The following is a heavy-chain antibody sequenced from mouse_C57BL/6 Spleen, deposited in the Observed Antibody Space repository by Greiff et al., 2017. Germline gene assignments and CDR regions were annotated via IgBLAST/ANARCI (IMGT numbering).Heavy chain of an antibody. Sequence: EVKVEESGEGLVKPGGSLTLSCAASGFTFSSYAMSWVRQTPEKRLEWVAYISSGGDYIYYADTVKGRFTISRDNARNTLYLQMSSLKSEDTAMYYCTREKAGWLTYFHWYFDFWGTGTPVTVSA. CDR1: GFTFSSYA. J-gene: IGHJ1*03. D-gene: IGHD2-3*01. CDR3: TREKAGWLTYFHWYFDF. V-gene: IGHV5-9-1*02. CDR2: ISSGGDYI.